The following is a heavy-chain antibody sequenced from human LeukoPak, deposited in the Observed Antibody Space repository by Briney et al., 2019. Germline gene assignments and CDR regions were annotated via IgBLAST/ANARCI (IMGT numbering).Heavy chain of an antibody. CDR2: ISSSGSTI. J-gene: IGHJ4*02. CDR3: AKDSSSHPRGFDY. Sequence: GGSLRLSCAASGFTFSDYYMSWIRQAPGKGLEWVSYISSSGSTIYYADSVKGRFTISRDNAKNSLYLQMNSLRAEDTAVYYCAKDSSSHPRGFDYWGQGTLVTVSS. D-gene: IGHD6-13*01. V-gene: IGHV3-11*04. CDR1: GFTFSDYY.